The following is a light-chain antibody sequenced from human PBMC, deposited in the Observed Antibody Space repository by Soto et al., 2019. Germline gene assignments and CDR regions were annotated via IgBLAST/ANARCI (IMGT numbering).Light chain of an antibody. CDR1: QSVNLN. J-gene: IGKJ3*01. CDR3: CQYSSWPRRT. V-gene: IGKV3-15*01. Sequence: EIMMTQSPGSLSASPGEGATLSCTASQSVNLNLAWYQQKPGQPPRLLLYGASTRATGIPVRFRGSGSGTAFIPIISSLQSEDSAVYYCCQYSSWPRRTFGPGTKVEIK. CDR2: GAS.